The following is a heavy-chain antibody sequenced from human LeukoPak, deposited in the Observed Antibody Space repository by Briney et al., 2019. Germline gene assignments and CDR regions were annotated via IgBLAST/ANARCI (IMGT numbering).Heavy chain of an antibody. J-gene: IGHJ6*03. D-gene: IGHD5-18*01. CDR2: ISDSGGST. CDR1: GFTFSSFA. CDR3: ASDTAMVIYYYYYMDV. Sequence: GGSLRLSCAASGFTFSSFAMTWVRQAPGKGLEWVSTISDSGGSTYYADSVKGRFTISRDNSKNTLYLQMNSLRAEDTAVYYCASDTAMVIYYYYYMDVWGKGTTVTVSS. V-gene: IGHV3-23*01.